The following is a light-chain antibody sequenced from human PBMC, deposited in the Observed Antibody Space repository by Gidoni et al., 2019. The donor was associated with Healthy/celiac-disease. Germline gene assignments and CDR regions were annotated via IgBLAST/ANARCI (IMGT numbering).Light chain of an antibody. Sequence: EIVLTQSPGTLSLSPGERAALSCRASQSISRNYLAWYQHKPGQAPRLLIYGASSRATGIPDRFSGSGSGTDFTLTINRLEPEDFAVYYCQQYGLSPPYTFXXXTKLEIK. CDR3: QQYGLSPPYT. CDR2: GAS. CDR1: QSISRNY. J-gene: IGKJ2*01. V-gene: IGKV3-20*01.